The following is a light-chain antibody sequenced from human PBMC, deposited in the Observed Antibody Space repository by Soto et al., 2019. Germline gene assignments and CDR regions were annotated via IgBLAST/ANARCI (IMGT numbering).Light chain of an antibody. J-gene: IGLJ2*01. V-gene: IGLV2-11*01. CDR1: SSDVGGYNY. CDR3: CSYAGSRVV. CDR2: DVN. Sequence: LTQPRSVSGSPGQSVTISCTGTSSDVGGYNYVSWYQQHPGKAPKFMIYDVNKRPSGVPDRFSGSKSGNTASLTISGLQAEDEADYYCCSYAGSRVVFGGGTKVTVL.